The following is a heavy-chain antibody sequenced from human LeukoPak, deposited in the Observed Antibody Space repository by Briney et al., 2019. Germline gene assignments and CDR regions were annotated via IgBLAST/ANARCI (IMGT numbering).Heavy chain of an antibody. Sequence: PGGSLRLSCAASGFTFSNYAMHWVRQSPGRGLECVSTISGSGGSTYHADSVKGRFTISRDNSKNTLYLQMNSLRAEDTAVYYCAKVGATDYWGQGTLVTVSS. J-gene: IGHJ4*02. CDR1: GFTFSNYA. V-gene: IGHV3-23*01. CDR3: AKVGATDY. CDR2: ISGSGGST. D-gene: IGHD1-26*01.